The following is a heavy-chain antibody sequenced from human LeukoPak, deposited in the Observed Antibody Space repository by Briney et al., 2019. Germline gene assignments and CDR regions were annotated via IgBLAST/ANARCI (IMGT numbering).Heavy chain of an antibody. V-gene: IGHV3-33*01. CDR3: ARQGYYDILTGPQDYGMDV. J-gene: IGHJ6*04. Sequence: GGSLRLSCAASGFTFSSYGMHWVRQAPGKVLEWVAVIWYDGSNKYYADSVKGRFTISRDNSKNTLYLQMNSLRAEDTAVYYCARQGYYDILTGPQDYGMDVWGKGTTVTVSS. CDR2: IWYDGSNK. D-gene: IGHD3-9*01. CDR1: GFTFSSYG.